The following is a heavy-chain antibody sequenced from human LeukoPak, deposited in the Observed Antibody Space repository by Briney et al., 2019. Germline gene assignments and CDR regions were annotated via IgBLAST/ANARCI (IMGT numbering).Heavy chain of an antibody. CDR2: IYSGGST. J-gene: IGHJ4*02. D-gene: IGHD3-22*01. V-gene: IGHV3-66*01. CDR3: ARGSDYYDSSGYY. Sequence: GGSLRLSCAASGFTVSSNYMSWVRQVPGKGLEWVSVIYSGGSTYYADSVKGRFTISRDNSKNTLYLQMNSLRAEDTAVYYCARGSDYYDSSGYYWGQGTLVTVSS. CDR1: GFTVSSNY.